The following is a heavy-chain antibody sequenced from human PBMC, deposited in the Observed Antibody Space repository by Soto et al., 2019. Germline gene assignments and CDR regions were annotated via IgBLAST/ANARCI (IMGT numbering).Heavy chain of an antibody. D-gene: IGHD7-27*01. CDR1: GGTFSSYS. Sequence: QVQLVQSGAEVKKPGSSVNVSCKASGGTFSSYSISWVRQAPGQGLEWMGRIIPVLSIANYAQKFQGRVTITADKSTTTAYMELSSLRSEDTAMYYCARSTGDSYSYHGMDVWGQGPTVTVSS. CDR2: IIPVLSIA. V-gene: IGHV1-69*02. J-gene: IGHJ6*02. CDR3: ARSTGDSYSYHGMDV.